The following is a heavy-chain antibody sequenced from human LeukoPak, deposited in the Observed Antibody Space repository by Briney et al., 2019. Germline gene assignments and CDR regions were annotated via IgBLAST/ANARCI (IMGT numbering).Heavy chain of an antibody. Sequence: ASVKVSCKAPGYTFTGYYMHWVRQAPGQGLEWMGRINPNSGGTNYAQKFQGRVTMTRDTSISTAYMELSRLRSDDTAVYYCARDGTYYYDSSGYYSWGQGTLVTVSS. V-gene: IGHV1-2*06. D-gene: IGHD3-22*01. CDR2: INPNSGGT. CDR3: ARDGTYYYDSSGYYS. J-gene: IGHJ4*02. CDR1: GYTFTGYY.